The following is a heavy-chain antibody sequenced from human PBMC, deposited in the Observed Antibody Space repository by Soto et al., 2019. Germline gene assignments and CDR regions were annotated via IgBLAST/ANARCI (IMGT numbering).Heavy chain of an antibody. CDR1: GFSLSSNG. D-gene: IGHD3-22*01. J-gene: IGHJ3*02. Sequence: PGGSLRRSCVASGFSLSSNGKHWVRPAPGKGLEWVAVISYDGSNKYYADSVKGRFTISRDNSKNTLYLQMNSLRAEDTAVYYCAKVRVTMIVVVIPYAFDIWGQGTMVTVSS. CDR2: ISYDGSNK. CDR3: AKVRVTMIVVVIPYAFDI. V-gene: IGHV3-30*18.